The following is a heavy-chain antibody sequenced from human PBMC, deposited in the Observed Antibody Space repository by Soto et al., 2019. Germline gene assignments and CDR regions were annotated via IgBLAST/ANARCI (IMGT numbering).Heavy chain of an antibody. D-gene: IGHD4-17*01. CDR2: IYYSGST. CDR1: GGSISSSSYY. V-gene: IGHV4-39*01. Sequence: QLQLQESGPGLVKPSETLSLTCTVSGGSISSSSYYWGWIRQPPGKGLEWIGSIYYSGSTYYNPSLKSRVTISVDTSKNQFSLKLSSVTAADTAVYYCARSMTTVVTLDYWGQGTLFTVSS. CDR3: ARSMTTVVTLDY. J-gene: IGHJ4*02.